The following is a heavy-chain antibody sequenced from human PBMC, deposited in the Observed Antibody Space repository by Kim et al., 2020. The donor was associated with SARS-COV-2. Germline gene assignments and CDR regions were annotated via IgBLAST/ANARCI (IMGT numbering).Heavy chain of an antibody. CDR1: GYTFTSYG. D-gene: IGHD3-10*01. J-gene: IGHJ4*02. CDR3: ARDEAMVRGVMGLSGY. V-gene: IGHV1-18*01. Sequence: ASVKVSCKASGYTFTSYGISWVRQAPGQGLEWMGWISAYNGNTNYAQKLQGRVTMTTDTSTSTAYMELRSLRSDDTAVYYCARDEAMVRGVMGLSGYWGQGTLVTVSS. CDR2: ISAYNGNT.